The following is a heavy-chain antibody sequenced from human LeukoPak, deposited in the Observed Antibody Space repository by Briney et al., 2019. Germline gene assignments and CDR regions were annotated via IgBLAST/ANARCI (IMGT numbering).Heavy chain of an antibody. CDR1: GYIFTGFY. Sequence: ASVKVSCKTSGYIFTGFYIHWVRQVPGQGLEWMGWINPNSGDTKSAPKFQGRVAMTRVTSINTAYMKVSGLTPDDTAIYYCAKRGGALSHWGQGTPVTVTS. V-gene: IGHV1-2*02. CDR3: AKRGGALSH. CDR2: INPNSGDT. D-gene: IGHD2-21*01. J-gene: IGHJ4*02.